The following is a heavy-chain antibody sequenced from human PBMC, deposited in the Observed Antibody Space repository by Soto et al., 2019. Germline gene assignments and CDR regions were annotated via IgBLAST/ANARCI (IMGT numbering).Heavy chain of an antibody. Sequence: GASVKVSCKASGYTFTSYGISWVRQAPGQGLEWMGWISAYNGNTNYAQKLQGRVTMTTDTSTSTAYMELRSLRSDDTAVYYCARGPYCSSTSCYSWGWFDPWGQGTLVTV. V-gene: IGHV1-18*04. D-gene: IGHD2-2*02. CDR3: ARGPYCSSTSCYSWGWFDP. CDR2: ISAYNGNT. J-gene: IGHJ5*02. CDR1: GYTFTSYG.